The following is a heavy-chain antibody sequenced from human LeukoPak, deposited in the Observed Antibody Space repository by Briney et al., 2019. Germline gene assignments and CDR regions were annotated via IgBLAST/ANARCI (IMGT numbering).Heavy chain of an antibody. CDR2: IYYSGST. CDR3: ARLSGPYGDYHFDY. V-gene: IGHV4-59*08. J-gene: IGHJ4*02. Sequence: PSETLSLTCTVSGGSISSYYWSWIRQPPGEGLEWIGYIYYSGSTNYNPSLKSRVTISVDTSKNQFSLKLSSVTAADTAVYYCARLSGPYGDYHFDYWGQGTLVTVSS. D-gene: IGHD4-17*01. CDR1: GGSISSYY.